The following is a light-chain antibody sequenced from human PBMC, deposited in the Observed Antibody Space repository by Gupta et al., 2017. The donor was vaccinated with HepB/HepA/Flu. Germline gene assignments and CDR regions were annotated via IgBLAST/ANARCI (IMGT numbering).Light chain of an antibody. V-gene: IGLV2-14*01. CDR3: SSYSSSANWV. CDR2: DVT. Sequence: QSALTQYASVSGSPGESTTISCSGTSSDVGVYNYFSWYQQYPGKAPKLLIYDVTYRPSGVSDRFSGSKSGNTASLTISGLQAEDEAIYYCSSYSSSANWVFGGGTKLTVL. J-gene: IGLJ3*02. CDR1: SSDVGVYNY.